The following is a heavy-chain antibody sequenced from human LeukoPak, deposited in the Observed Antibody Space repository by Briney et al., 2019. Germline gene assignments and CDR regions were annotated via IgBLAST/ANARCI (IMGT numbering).Heavy chain of an antibody. Sequence: PGGSLRLSCAASGFTFSSYGMHWVRQAPGKGLEWVAVISYDGSNKYYADSVKGRFTISRDNSKNTLYLQMNSLRAEDTAVYYCVGADIAVAGVDYWGQGTLVTVSS. V-gene: IGHV3-30*03. CDR2: ISYDGSNK. CDR3: VGADIAVAGVDY. D-gene: IGHD6-19*01. J-gene: IGHJ4*02. CDR1: GFTFSSYG.